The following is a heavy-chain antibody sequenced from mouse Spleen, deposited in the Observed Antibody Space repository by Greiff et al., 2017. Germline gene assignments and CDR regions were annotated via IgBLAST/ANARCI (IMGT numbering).Heavy chain of an antibody. CDR3: ARTYDYDVLYAMDY. CDR2: ISSGSSTI. J-gene: IGHJ4*01. Sequence: EVMLVESGGGLVQPGGSRKLSCAASGFTFSSFGMHWVRQAPEKGLEWVAYISSGSSTIYYADTVKGRFTISRDNPKNTLFLQMTSLRSEDTAMYYCARTYDYDVLYAMDYWGQGTSVTVSS. D-gene: IGHD2-4*01. V-gene: IGHV5-17*02. CDR1: GFTFSSFG.